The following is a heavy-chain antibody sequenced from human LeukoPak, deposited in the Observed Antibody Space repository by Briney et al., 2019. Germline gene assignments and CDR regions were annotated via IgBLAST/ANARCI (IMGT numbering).Heavy chain of an antibody. CDR1: GGSISSYY. D-gene: IGHD1-26*01. CDR2: IYYSGST. Sequence: SETLSLTCTVSGGSISSYYWSWIRQPPGKGLEWIGYIYYSGSTNYNPSLKSRVTISVDTSKDQFSLKLSSVTAADTAVYYCAREVVGADYYYGMGVWGQGTTVTVSS. J-gene: IGHJ6*02. CDR3: AREVVGADYYYGMGV. V-gene: IGHV4-59*01.